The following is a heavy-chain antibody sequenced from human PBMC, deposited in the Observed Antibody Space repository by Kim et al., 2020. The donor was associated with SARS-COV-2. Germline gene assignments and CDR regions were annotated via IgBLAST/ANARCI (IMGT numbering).Heavy chain of an antibody. J-gene: IGHJ3*02. Sequence: SETLSLTCTVSGGSISSSSYYWGWIRQPPGKGLEWIGSIYYSGSTYYNPSLKSRVTISVDTSKNQFSLKLSSVTAADTAVYYCARPSNLQPDAFDIWGQGTMVTVSS. CDR2: IYYSGST. CDR1: GGSISSSSYY. CDR3: ARPSNLQPDAFDI. V-gene: IGHV4-39*01. D-gene: IGHD1-1*01.